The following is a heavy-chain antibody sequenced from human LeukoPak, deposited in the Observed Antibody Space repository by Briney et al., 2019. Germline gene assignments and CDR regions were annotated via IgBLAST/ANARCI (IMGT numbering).Heavy chain of an antibody. D-gene: IGHD1-1*01. V-gene: IGHV6-1*01. CDR2: TYYRSKWYT. CDR3: ARSTGPIDY. J-gene: IGHJ4*02. Sequence: SQTLSLTCAISGDSVSSNSAAWNWIRQSPSRGLEWLGRTYYRSKWYTYYAVSVKSRISINRDTSKNQNSLQLNSVTPEGTAVYYCARSTGPIDYWGQGTLVTVSS. CDR1: GDSVSSNSAA.